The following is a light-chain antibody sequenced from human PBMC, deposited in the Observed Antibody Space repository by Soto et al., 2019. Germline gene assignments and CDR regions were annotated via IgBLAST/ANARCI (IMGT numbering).Light chain of an antibody. Sequence: EVVLTQSPGALSLSPGERATLSCRASQSVGQSLAWYQQRPGQAPRLLISGASTRATGIPERFSGSGSGTDFTLTIGRLEPQDFAVFYCQHYDSLPITFGQGTRLEIK. CDR1: QSVGQS. CDR3: QHYDSLPIT. V-gene: IGKV3-20*01. CDR2: GAS. J-gene: IGKJ5*01.